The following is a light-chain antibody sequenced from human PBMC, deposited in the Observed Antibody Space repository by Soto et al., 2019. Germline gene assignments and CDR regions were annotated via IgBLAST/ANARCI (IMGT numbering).Light chain of an antibody. CDR3: QQYSIFSLT. J-gene: IGKJ4*01. CDR1: QSISNW. CDR2: EAS. V-gene: IGKV1-5*03. Sequence: DIQMTQSPSTLSASVGDRVTITCRASQSISNWLAWYQQKPGKAPNLLIQEASSLESGVPLRFSGSGSGTEFTLTISSLQPDDFATYYCQQYSIFSLTFVGGTKVEIK.